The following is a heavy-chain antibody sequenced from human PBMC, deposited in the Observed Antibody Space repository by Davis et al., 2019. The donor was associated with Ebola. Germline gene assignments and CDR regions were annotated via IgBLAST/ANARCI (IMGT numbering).Heavy chain of an antibody. D-gene: IGHD4-23*01. Sequence: GSLRLSCTVSGASVTAYFWSWIRQPPGKALEFIGYIYHTGYTMYNPSLSSRLTISVDTSKNDFSLTLTSVTAEDTAVYYCARGRALHDSGGNSGFDFWGQGMLVTVSS. CDR3: ARGRALHDSGGNSGFDF. CDR1: GASVTAYF. CDR2: IYHTGYT. J-gene: IGHJ4*02. V-gene: IGHV4-59*02.